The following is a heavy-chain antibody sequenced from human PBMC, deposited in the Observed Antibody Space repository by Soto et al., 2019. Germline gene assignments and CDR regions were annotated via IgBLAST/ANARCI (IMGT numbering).Heavy chain of an antibody. Sequence: GGSLRLSCAASGFTFSSYEMNWVRQAPGKGLEWVSYISSSGSTIYYADSVKGRFTISRDNAKNSLYLQMNSLRAEDTAVYYCARDESLAAGPGGAFDIWGQGTMVTVSS. V-gene: IGHV3-48*03. J-gene: IGHJ3*02. CDR2: ISSSGSTI. D-gene: IGHD6-13*01. CDR1: GFTFSSYE. CDR3: ARDESLAAGPGGAFDI.